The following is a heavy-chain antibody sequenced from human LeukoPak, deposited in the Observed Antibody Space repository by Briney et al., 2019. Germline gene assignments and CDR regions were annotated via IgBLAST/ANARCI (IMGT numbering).Heavy chain of an antibody. V-gene: IGHV3-66*02. Sequence: GGSLRLSCAASGFTVSNNYMTWVRQAPGKGLEWVSVIYRSGSTYYADSVKGRFTVSRDNSKNTLYLQMNSLRVEDTAVYHCARVTYYYDSSGETTYFDYWGQGTLVTVSS. CDR3: ARVTYYYDSSGETTYFDY. CDR2: IYRSGST. CDR1: GFTVSNNY. D-gene: IGHD3-22*01. J-gene: IGHJ4*02.